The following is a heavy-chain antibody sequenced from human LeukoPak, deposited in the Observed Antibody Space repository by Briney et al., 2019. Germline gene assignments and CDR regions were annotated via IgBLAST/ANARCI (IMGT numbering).Heavy chain of an antibody. Sequence: GGSLRLSCAASGFIFSSYPMNWVRQAPGKGLVWVSRIYVDGRTTNYADSVKGRFTISRDNAKNTVYLEMNSLSVEDTATYYCIRDFRSADLWGQGTLVTVTS. CDR3: IRDFRSADL. CDR2: IYVDGRTT. CDR1: GFIFSSYP. J-gene: IGHJ5*02. V-gene: IGHV3-74*01.